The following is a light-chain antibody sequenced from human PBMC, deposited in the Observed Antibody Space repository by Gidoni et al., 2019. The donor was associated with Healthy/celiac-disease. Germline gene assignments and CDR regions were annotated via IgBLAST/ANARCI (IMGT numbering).Light chain of an antibody. CDR1: QSALSSSNNKNY. Sequence: DIVITPSPDSLALSLGQTATINCKSRQSALSSSNNKNYLSWYKQKPRRPPKLLIYWASTREAAVPDRFSGSGSETAFTLTSSSLEDEDVAVYYCQQYTSTPLTFGGGTKVEIK. CDR2: WAS. V-gene: IGKV4-1*01. CDR3: QQYTSTPLT. J-gene: IGKJ4*01.